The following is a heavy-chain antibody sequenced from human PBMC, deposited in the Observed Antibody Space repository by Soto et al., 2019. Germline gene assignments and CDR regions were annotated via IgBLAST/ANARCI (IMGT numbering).Heavy chain of an antibody. D-gene: IGHD5-12*01. CDR1: GGTFSSYA. J-gene: IGHJ4*02. CDR3: AGGGVATILGGDYFDY. V-gene: IGHV1-69*01. Sequence: QVQLVQSGAEVKKPGSSVKVSCKASGGTFSSYAISWVRQAPGQGLEWMGGIIPIFGTANYAQKCQGRVTITADESTSPAYRELSSLRSEGTGVYYCAGGGVATILGGDYFDYWGQGTLVTVSS. CDR2: IIPIFGTA.